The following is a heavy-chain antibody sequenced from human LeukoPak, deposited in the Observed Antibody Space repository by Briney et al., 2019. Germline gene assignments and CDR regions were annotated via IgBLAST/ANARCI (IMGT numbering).Heavy chain of an antibody. CDR3: ARASSGYYYVYY. Sequence: SETLSLTCTVSGGSISSGGYYWSWIRQHPGKGLEWIGYIYYSGSTYYNPSLKSRVTISVDTSKNQFSLKLSSVTAADTAVFYCARASSGYYYVYYWGQGTLVTVSS. CDR2: IYYSGST. V-gene: IGHV4-30-4*08. D-gene: IGHD3-22*01. CDR1: GGSISSGGYY. J-gene: IGHJ4*02.